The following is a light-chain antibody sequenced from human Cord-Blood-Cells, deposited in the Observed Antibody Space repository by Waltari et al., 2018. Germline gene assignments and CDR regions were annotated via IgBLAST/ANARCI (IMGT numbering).Light chain of an antibody. CDR1: QSVSSN. J-gene: IGKJ3*01. V-gene: IGKV3-15*01. CDR2: GAS. CDR3: QQYNNWPPFT. Sequence: EIVMTQSPATLSVSPGERDTLSCRASQSVSSNLAWYQQKPGQAPRLLIYGASTRATGIPARFIGSGSGTEFTLTISSLQSEDFAVYYCQQYNNWPPFTFGPGTKVDIK.